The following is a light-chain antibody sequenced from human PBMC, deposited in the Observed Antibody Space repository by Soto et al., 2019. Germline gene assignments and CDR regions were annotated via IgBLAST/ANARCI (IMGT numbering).Light chain of an antibody. CDR3: SSHTTRSSYV. J-gene: IGLJ1*01. CDR1: SSDVGGYIY. Sequence: QSVLTPAASVSGSPGQSITISCTGTSSDVGGYIYVFWDHQHPGNAPTLMIYHLTSRPSRVPYRCPGSKSGNTASLTISGLQAEDKADYYCSSHTTRSSYVFGTGTKVTVL. CDR2: HLT. V-gene: IGLV2-14*01.